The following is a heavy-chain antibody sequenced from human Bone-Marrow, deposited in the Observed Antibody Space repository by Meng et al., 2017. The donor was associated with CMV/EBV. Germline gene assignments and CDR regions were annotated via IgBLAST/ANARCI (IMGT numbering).Heavy chain of an antibody. CDR1: GDSVSSNSAA. CDR2: TYYRSKRYI. V-gene: IGHV6-1*01. CDR3: ARGRYSTFDY. Sequence: LRLSCAISGDSVSSNSAAWNWIRQSPSRGLEWLGRTYYRSKRYIEYAVSVASRITIDLDTSNNLFSLQLNSVTPGDTAVYYCARGRYSTFDYWGQGALVTVSS. J-gene: IGHJ4*02. D-gene: IGHD1-1*01.